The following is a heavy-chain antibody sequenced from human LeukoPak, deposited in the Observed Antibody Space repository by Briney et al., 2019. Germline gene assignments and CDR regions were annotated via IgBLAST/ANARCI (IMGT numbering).Heavy chain of an antibody. Sequence: ASVKVSCKASGYIFTGYYMHWVRQAPGQGLEWMGRINPNSGGTNYAQKSQGRATMTRDTSISTAYMELSRLRSDDTAVYFCARAYGYFDYDYWGQGTLVTVSS. J-gene: IGHJ4*02. CDR1: GYIFTGYY. CDR2: INPNSGGT. V-gene: IGHV1-2*06. CDR3: ARAYGYFDYDY. D-gene: IGHD4-17*01.